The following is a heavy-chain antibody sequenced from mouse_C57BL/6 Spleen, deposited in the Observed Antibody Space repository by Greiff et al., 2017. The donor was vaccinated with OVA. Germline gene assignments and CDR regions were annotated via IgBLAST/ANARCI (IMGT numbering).Heavy chain of an antibody. CDR2: ISDGGSYT. V-gene: IGHV5-4*01. Sequence: EVQRVESGGGLVKPGGSLKLSCAASGFTFSSYAMSWVRQTPEKRLEWVATISDGGSYTYYPDNVKGRFTISRDNAKNNLYLQMSHLKSEDTAMYYCARDSGTVVANYAMDYWGQGTSVTVSS. CDR3: ARDSGTVVANYAMDY. J-gene: IGHJ4*01. CDR1: GFTFSSYA. D-gene: IGHD1-1*01.